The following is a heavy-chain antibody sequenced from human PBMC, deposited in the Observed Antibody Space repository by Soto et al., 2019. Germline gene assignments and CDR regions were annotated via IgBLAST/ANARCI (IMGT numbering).Heavy chain of an antibody. CDR1: GYTFTSCY. D-gene: IGHD1-26*01. V-gene: IGHV1-46*01. CDR3: ARAPSMGVGATWFDP. CDR2: INPSGGST. Sequence: ASVKVSCKASGYTFTSCYMHWVRQAPGQGLEWMGIINPSGGSTSYAQKFQGRVTMTRDTSTSTVYMELSGLRSEDTAVYYCARAPSMGVGATWFDPWGQGTLVTVSS. J-gene: IGHJ5*02.